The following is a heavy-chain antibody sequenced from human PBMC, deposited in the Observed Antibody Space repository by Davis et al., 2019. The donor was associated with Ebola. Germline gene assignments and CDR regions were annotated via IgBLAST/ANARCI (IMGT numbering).Heavy chain of an antibody. CDR2: IYPGDSDT. Sequence: GESLKISCRGSGYSFTDYWIGWVRQVPGKGLEWMGVIYPGDSDTRYSPSFQGQVTISADKSFKTAFLQWSSLKASDTAMYYCASLRRTITGMDDGFDIWGQGTMVTVSS. CDR1: GYSFTDYW. D-gene: IGHD2-8*02. CDR3: ASLRRTITGMDDGFDI. J-gene: IGHJ3*02. V-gene: IGHV5-51*01.